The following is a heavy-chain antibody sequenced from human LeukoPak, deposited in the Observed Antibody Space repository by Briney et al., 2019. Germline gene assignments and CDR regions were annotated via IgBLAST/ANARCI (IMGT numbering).Heavy chain of an antibody. CDR1: GFTFSSYG. D-gene: IGHD2-2*01. CDR2: IRYGGSNK. CDR3: AKLFEDIVVVPAAIDY. J-gene: IGHJ4*02. V-gene: IGHV3-30*02. Sequence: GGSLRLSCAASGFTFSSYGMHWVRQAPGKGLEWVAFIRYGGSNKYYADSVKGRFTISRDNSKNTLYLQMNSLRAEDTAVYYCAKLFEDIVVVPAAIDYWGQGTLVTVSS.